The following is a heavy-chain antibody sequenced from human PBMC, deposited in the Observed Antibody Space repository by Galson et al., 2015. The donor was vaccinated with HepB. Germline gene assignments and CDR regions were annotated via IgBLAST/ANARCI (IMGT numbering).Heavy chain of an antibody. CDR2: ISSSNSYT. J-gene: IGHJ5*02. CDR3: ARRGGSSITAHGGNWFDP. V-gene: IGHV3-11*03. Sequence: LEWVSYISSSNSYTNHADSVKGRFTISRDNTKNSADKSIGAAYLQWNRLKASDTAIYYCARRGGSSITAHGGNWFDPWGQGTPVIVSS. D-gene: IGHD1-20*01.